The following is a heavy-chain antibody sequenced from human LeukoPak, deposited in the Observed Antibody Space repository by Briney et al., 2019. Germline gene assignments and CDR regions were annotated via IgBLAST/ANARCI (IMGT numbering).Heavy chain of an antibody. D-gene: IGHD3-16*01. CDR3: ARSLGTYWGKDFLNWFDP. V-gene: IGHV1-8*01. Sequence: ASVQVSCKASEYTFTNYDINRVRQATGQGLEWMGWINPNSGNTGYTQKFQGRVTMTRNTSLSTAYMELTSLKSEDTAVYYCARSLGTYWGKDFLNWFDPWGQGTLVTVSS. J-gene: IGHJ5*02. CDR2: INPNSGNT. CDR1: EYTFTNYD.